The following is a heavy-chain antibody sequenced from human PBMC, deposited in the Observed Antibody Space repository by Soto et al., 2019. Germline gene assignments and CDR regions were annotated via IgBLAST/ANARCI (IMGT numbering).Heavy chain of an antibody. Sequence: QVQLVQSGAEVKKPGSSVRISCAASGATFKDYAFTWVRRAPGQCREFLGRVSPLLDASKYAEKFQDRVTITTDRAPITVSMELSGLKDEDSAIYYCARGESQMTKHSIGFYSNMNVWGKVPKVNVSS. CDR1: GATFKDYA. D-gene: IGHD6-19*01. J-gene: IGHJ6*03. CDR2: VSPLLDAS. CDR3: ARGESQMTKHSIGFYSNMNV. V-gene: IGHV1-69*04.